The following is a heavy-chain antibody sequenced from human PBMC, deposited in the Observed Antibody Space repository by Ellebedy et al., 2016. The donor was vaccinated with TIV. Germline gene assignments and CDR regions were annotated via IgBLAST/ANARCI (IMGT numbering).Heavy chain of an antibody. Sequence: SETLSLXXTVSGGSISSSSYYWGWIRQPPGKGLEWIGYIYYSGSTYYNPSLKSRVTISVDTSKNQFSLKLSSVTAADTAVYYCARDSDSSVLDYWGQGTLVTVSS. V-gene: IGHV4-31*03. D-gene: IGHD3-22*01. CDR1: GGSISSSSYY. J-gene: IGHJ4*02. CDR3: ARDSDSSVLDY. CDR2: IYYSGST.